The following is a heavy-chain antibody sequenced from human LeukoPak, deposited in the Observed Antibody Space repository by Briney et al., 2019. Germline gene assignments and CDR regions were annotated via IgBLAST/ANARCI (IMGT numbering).Heavy chain of an antibody. CDR3: AKSDTQWLGPAAGF. J-gene: IGHJ4*02. Sequence: ASVKVSCKASGSTFTGYFIHWVRPAPGQGLEWMGWIKPNSGDTKYAQKFQGRVTMTRDTSISTVYMELSRLRSDDTAVYYCAKSDTQWLGPAAGFWGQGTVVTVSS. D-gene: IGHD6-19*01. CDR2: IKPNSGDT. CDR1: GSTFTGYF. V-gene: IGHV1-2*02.